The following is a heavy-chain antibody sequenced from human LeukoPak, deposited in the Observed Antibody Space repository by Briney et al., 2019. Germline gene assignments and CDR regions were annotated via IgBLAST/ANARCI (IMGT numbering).Heavy chain of an antibody. CDR3: ARSLNYYYDSSGYGFDY. V-gene: IGHV4-4*02. CDR2: VHLGGST. Sequence: PSETLSLTCGVSGGSISSTNWWTWVRQPPGKGLEWIGEVHLGGSTNYNPSLESPVTISVDKSENHISLKLTSVTAADTAVYYCARSLNYYYDSSGYGFDYWGQGTLVTVSS. CDR1: GGSISSTNW. D-gene: IGHD3-22*01. J-gene: IGHJ4*02.